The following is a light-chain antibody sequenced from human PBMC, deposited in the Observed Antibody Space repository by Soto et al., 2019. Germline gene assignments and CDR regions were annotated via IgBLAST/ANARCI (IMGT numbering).Light chain of an antibody. Sequence: DIQMTQSPSSLSASVGDRVTITCRASQDISDFLVWYQQKPGKVPTLLIYTASTLQSGVPYRFSGSGSGTDFTLTISSLQPEDVATYYCQKYSSAPFTFGPGTKVDIK. CDR1: QDISDF. CDR3: QKYSSAPFT. J-gene: IGKJ3*01. V-gene: IGKV1-27*01. CDR2: TAS.